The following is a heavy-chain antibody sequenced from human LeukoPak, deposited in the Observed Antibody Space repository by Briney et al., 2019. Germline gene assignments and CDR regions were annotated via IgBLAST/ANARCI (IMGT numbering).Heavy chain of an antibody. Sequence: SGGSLRLSCAASGFTFSSYSMNWVRQAPGKGLEWVSSISSSSSYIYYADSVKGRFTISRDNAKNSLYLQMNSLRAEDTAVYYCARSYRHYYGSGSYPYWGQGTLVTVSS. CDR2: ISSSSSYI. CDR3: ARSYRHYYGSGSYPY. V-gene: IGHV3-21*01. J-gene: IGHJ4*02. D-gene: IGHD3-10*01. CDR1: GFTFSSYS.